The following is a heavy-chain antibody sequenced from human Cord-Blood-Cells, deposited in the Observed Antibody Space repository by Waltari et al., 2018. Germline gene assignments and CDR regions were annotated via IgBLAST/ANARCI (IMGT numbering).Heavy chain of an antibody. D-gene: IGHD1-26*01. J-gene: IGHJ4*02. V-gene: IGHV3-30-3*01. CDR2: ISYGGSNK. Sequence: QVQLVESGGGVVQPGRSLRLSCAASGFTFSSYAMHWVRQAPGKGLWWGAVISYGGSNKYDADSVKVRFTISRDNSKNTLYLQMNSLRAEDTAVYYCARDKNSGSYFDYWGQGTLVTVSS. CDR3: ARDKNSGSYFDY. CDR1: GFTFSSYA.